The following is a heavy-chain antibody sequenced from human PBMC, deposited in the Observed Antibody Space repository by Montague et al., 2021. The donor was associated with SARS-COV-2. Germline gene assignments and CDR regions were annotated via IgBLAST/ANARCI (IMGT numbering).Heavy chain of an antibody. CDR1: GGSFSGYY. CDR2: INHSGST. V-gene: IGHV4-34*01. Sequence: SETLSLTCAVYGGSFSGYYWSWIRQPPGKGLEWIGEINHSGSTNYNPSLKSRATISVDTSENQFSLKLSSVTAADTSVYYCTREGYQVLWSDYYYYGMDVWGQGTTVTVSS. J-gene: IGHJ6*02. CDR3: TREGYQVLWSDYYYYGMDV. D-gene: IGHD2-2*01.